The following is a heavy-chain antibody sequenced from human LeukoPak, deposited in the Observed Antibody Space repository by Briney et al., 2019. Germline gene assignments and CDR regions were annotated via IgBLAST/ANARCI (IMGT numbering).Heavy chain of an antibody. J-gene: IGHJ1*01. CDR2: INAGNGNT. CDR1: GYTFTSYA. CDR3: ARGPARTAEYFQH. V-gene: IGHV1-3*01. Sequence: ASVKVSCKASGYTFTSYAMHWVRQAPGQRLEWMGWINAGNGNTKYSQKFQGRVTITRDTSASTAYMELSSLRSEDTAVYYCARGPARTAEYFQHWGQGTLVTVSS. D-gene: IGHD3/OR15-3a*01.